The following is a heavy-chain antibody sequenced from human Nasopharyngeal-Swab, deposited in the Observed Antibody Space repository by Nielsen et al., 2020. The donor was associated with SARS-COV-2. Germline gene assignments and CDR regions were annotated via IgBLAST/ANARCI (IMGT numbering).Heavy chain of an antibody. Sequence: SCAASGFSFSDYYMSWIRQAPGKGLEWISYISSSGSTIYYADSVKGRFTISRDNSKNTLYLQMNSLRAEDTAVYYCARAFGGGYYYGMDVWGQGTTVTVSS. V-gene: IGHV3-11*04. CDR2: ISSSGSTI. CDR3: ARAFGGGYYYGMDV. D-gene: IGHD3-10*01. J-gene: IGHJ6*02. CDR1: GFSFSDYY.